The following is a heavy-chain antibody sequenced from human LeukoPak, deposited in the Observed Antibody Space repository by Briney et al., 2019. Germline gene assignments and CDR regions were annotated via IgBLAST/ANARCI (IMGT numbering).Heavy chain of an antibody. CDR1: GGSFSGYY. V-gene: IGHV4-34*01. D-gene: IGHD3-10*01. J-gene: IGHJ4*02. Sequence: SETLSLTCAVYGGSFSGYYWSWIRQPPGKGLEWIGEINHSGITNYNPSLKSRVTISVDTSKNQFSLKLSSVTAADTAVYYCARGSGYGSGIYYFDYWGQGTLVTVSS. CDR3: ARGSGYGSGIYYFDY. CDR2: INHSGIT.